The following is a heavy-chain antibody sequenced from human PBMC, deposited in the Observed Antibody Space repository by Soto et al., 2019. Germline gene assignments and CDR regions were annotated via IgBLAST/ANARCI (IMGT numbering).Heavy chain of an antibody. CDR3: ARAHSSSSGDYFDY. J-gene: IGHJ4*02. V-gene: IGHV1-69*02. CDR1: GGTFSSYT. D-gene: IGHD6-6*01. CDR2: IIPILGIA. Sequence: QVQLVQSGAEVKKPGSSVTVSCKASGGTFSSYTISWVRQAPGQGLEWMGRIIPILGIANYAQKFQGRVTITADKSTSTAYMELSSLRSEDTAVYYCARAHSSSSGDYFDYWGQGTLVTVSS.